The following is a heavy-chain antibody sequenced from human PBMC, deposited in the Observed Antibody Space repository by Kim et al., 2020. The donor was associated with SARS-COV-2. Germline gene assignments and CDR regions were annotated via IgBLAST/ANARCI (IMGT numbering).Heavy chain of an antibody. CDR3: AALWFGESTHDY. D-gene: IGHD3-10*01. CDR1: GGSISSSSYY. J-gene: IGHJ4*02. V-gene: IGHV4-39*01. CDR2: FDYSGST. Sequence: SETLSLTCTVSGGSISSSSYYWGWIRQPPGKGLEWIGSFDYSGSTYYTPSLKSRVTISVDTSQNQFSLKLTSVTAADTAVYYCAALWFGESTHDYWGRG.